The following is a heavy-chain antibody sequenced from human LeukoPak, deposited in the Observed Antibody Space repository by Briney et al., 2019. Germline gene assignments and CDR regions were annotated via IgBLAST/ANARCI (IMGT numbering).Heavy chain of an antibody. CDR3: ARSYDSSGSFDY. D-gene: IGHD3-22*01. CDR1: GGSISSGDYY. Sequence: SETLSLTCTVSGGSISSGDYYWSWIRQPPGKGLEWIGYIYYSGSTNYNPSLKSRVTISVDTSKNQFSLKLSSVTAADTAVYYCARSYDSSGSFDYWGQGTLVTVSS. V-gene: IGHV4-61*08. J-gene: IGHJ4*02. CDR2: IYYSGST.